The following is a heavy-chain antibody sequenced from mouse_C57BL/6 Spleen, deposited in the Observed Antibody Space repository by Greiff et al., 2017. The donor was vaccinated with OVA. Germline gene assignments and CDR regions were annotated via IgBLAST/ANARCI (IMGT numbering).Heavy chain of an antibody. CDR3: ARRYDYDGGFAY. V-gene: IGHV5-15*01. D-gene: IGHD2-4*01. CDR2: ISNLAYSI. CDR1: GFTFSDYG. Sequence: EVKLVESGGGLVQPGGSLKLSCAASGFTFSDYGMAWVRQAPRKGPEWVAFISNLAYSIYYADTVTGRFTISRENAKNTLYLEMSSLRSEDTAMYYCARRYDYDGGFAYWGQGTLVTVSA. J-gene: IGHJ3*01.